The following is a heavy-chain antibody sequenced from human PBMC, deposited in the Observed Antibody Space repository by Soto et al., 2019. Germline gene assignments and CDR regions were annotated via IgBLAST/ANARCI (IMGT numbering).Heavy chain of an antibody. D-gene: IGHD6-13*01. CDR1: GGTFSSYT. CDR2: IIPILGIA. V-gene: IGHV1-69*02. J-gene: IGHJ4*02. CDR3: ASLATAHTLDY. Sequence: QVQLVQSGAEVKKPGSSVKVSCKASGGTFSSYTISWVRQAPGQGLEWMGRIIPILGIANYAQKFQGRVTITADKSTSTAYMELSSLRSEDTAGYYCASLATAHTLDYWGQGTLVTVSS.